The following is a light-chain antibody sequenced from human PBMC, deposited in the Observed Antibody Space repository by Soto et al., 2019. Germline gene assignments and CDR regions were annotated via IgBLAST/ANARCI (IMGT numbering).Light chain of an antibody. J-gene: IGKJ1*01. CDR1: QSFSSN. CDR2: GES. CDR3: QQYGSSGT. Sequence: EIVMSQSTASLSVAPGERATLSCRASQSFSSNLDGYQQNPGQSPRLLISGESNRATAIPDRFSGSGSGTALTLTIRRLEPEDFAVYYCQQYGSSGTFGQGTKVEIK. V-gene: IGKV3-20*01.